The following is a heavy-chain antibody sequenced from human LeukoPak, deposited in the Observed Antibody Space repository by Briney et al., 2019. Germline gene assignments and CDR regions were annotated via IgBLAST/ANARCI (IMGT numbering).Heavy chain of an antibody. V-gene: IGHV4-61*02. Sequence: TSSQTLSLTCTVSGGSISSGGYYWSWIRQPAGKGLEWIGRIYTSGSTNYNPSLKSRVTISVDTSKNQFSLKLSSVTAADTAVYYCARSERHYYYYYMDVWGKGTTVTVSS. CDR2: IYTSGST. J-gene: IGHJ6*03. CDR3: ARSERHYYYYYMDV. CDR1: GGSISSGGYY.